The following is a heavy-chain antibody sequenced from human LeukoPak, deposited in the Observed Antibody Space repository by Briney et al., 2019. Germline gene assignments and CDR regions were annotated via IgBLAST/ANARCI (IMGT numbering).Heavy chain of an antibody. D-gene: IGHD3-22*01. CDR1: GSTFTNYA. CDR3: ARLYWYYYDNGPGGSDAFDF. Sequence: ASVKVSCKTSGSTFTNYAMNWVRQAPGQGLEWMGWINTNTGNPTYAQDFTGRFVFSLDTSVSTAYLQISSLKAEDTAVYYCARLYWYYYDNGPGGSDAFDFWGQGTMVTVSS. J-gene: IGHJ3*01. V-gene: IGHV7-4-1*02. CDR2: INTNTGNP.